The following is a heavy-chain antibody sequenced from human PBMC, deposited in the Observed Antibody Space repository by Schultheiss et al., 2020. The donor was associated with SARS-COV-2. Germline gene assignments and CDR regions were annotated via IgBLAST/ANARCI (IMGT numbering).Heavy chain of an antibody. CDR1: GGSFSGYY. CDR3: GRQGVKWLQFRGAVDV. D-gene: IGHD5-24*01. J-gene: IGHJ3*01. CDR2: IYYSGST. V-gene: IGHV4-34*01. Sequence: SETLSLTCAVYGGSFSGYYWSWIRQHPGKGLEWIGYIYYSGSTNYNPSLKSRVTISVDTSKNQFSLKLRSVTAADTALYYCGRQGVKWLQFRGAVDVWGQGTMVTVSS.